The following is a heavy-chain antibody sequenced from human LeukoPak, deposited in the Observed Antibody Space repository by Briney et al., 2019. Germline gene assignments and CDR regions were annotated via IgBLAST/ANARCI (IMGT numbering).Heavy chain of an antibody. D-gene: IGHD3-10*01. CDR1: GYTFTGYY. CDR3: ARDYYYGSVSNWFDP. Sequence: ASVKVSCKASGYTFTGYYMHWVRQAPGQVLERMGRINPNSGGTNYAQKFQGRVTMTRDTSISTAYMELSRLRSDDTAVYYCARDYYYGSVSNWFDPWGQGTLVTVSS. V-gene: IGHV1-2*06. J-gene: IGHJ5*02. CDR2: INPNSGGT.